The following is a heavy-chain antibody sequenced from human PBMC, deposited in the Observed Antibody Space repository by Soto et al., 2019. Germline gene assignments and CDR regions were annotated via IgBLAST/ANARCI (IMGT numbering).Heavy chain of an antibody. CDR1: GFPFSSYA. V-gene: IGHV3-23*01. CDR2: ISCSGNDG. Sequence: VQLLESGGSLVQPGGSLTLSCAASGFPFSSYAMSWVRQTPEKGLEWVAGISCSGNDGYYADFVQGRFTFSRDNSRNIVYLHMNNLRADDTAMYVGARSLFMVAPDNEPFDYWGQGTLVTVSS. D-gene: IGHD5-12*01. J-gene: IGHJ4*02. CDR3: ARSLFMVAPDNEPFDY.